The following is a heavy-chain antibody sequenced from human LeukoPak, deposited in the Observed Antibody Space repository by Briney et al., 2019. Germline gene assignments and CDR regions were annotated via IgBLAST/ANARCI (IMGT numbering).Heavy chain of an antibody. Sequence: SQTLSLTCTVSGGSISSYYWSWIRQPPGKGLEWIGYIYYSGSTNYNPSLKSRVTISVDTSKNQFSLKLSSVTAADTAVYYCATELGIIDYWGQGTLVTVSS. CDR3: ATELGIIDY. CDR1: GGSISSYY. D-gene: IGHD7-27*01. J-gene: IGHJ4*02. CDR2: IYYSGST. V-gene: IGHV4-59*08.